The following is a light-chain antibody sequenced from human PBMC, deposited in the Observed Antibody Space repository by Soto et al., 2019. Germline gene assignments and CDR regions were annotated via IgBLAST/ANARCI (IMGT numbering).Light chain of an antibody. CDR2: KAS. V-gene: IGKV1-5*03. CDR1: PGISSY. J-gene: IGKJ1*01. Sequence: IQLTQSPSSLSASVGDRVTITCRASPGISSYLAWYQQKPGKAPKLLIYKASTLKSGVPSRFSGSGSGTEFTLTISSLQPDDFATYYCQHYNSYSEAFGQGTKVDIK. CDR3: QHYNSYSEA.